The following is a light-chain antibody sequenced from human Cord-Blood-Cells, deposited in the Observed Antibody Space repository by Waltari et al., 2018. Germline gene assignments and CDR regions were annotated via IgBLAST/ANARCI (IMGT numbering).Light chain of an antibody. Sequence: DIVMTQSPDSLAVSLGERATINCKSSQSVLYSSNNKNYLAWYQQKPGQPPKLLIYWASTRESGVPARFRGSGSGTDFTLTISSRQAEDVAVYYCQQYYSTPYSFGQGTTLEIK. CDR3: QQYYSTPYS. V-gene: IGKV4-1*01. J-gene: IGKJ2*03. CDR1: QSVLYSSNNKNY. CDR2: WAS.